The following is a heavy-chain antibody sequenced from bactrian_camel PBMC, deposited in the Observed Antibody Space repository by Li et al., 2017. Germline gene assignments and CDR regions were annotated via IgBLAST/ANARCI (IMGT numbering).Heavy chain of an antibody. CDR2: ISSDGST. J-gene: IGHJ6*01. V-gene: IGHV3S55*01. CDR3: AADVPPYGGSCPGIGY. CDR1: GLTFDVSD. Sequence: VQLVESGGGSVQAGGSLRISCTASGLTFDVSDMAWYRQAPGYECELVSTISSDGSTYYAAPVKGRFTISQDNAKNTVHLQMNSLKPEDTAVYYCAADVPPYGGSCPGIGYWGQGTQVTVS. D-gene: IGHD2*01.